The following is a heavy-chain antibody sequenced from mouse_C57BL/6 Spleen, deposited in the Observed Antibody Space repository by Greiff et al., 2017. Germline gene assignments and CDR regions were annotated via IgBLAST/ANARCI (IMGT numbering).Heavy chain of an antibody. CDR3: ARKTYYSNYGYFDV. V-gene: IGHV1-52*01. Sequence: QVQLQQPGAELVRPGSSVKLSCKASGYTFTSYWMHWVKQRPIQGLEWIGNIDPSDSETHYNQKFKDKATLTVDKSSSTAYMQLSSLTSEDSAVYYCARKTYYSNYGYFDVWGTGTTVTVSS. CDR1: GYTFTSYW. CDR2: IDPSDSET. J-gene: IGHJ1*03. D-gene: IGHD2-5*01.